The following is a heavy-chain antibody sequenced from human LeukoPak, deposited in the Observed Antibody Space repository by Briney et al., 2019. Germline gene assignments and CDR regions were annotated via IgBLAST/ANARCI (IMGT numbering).Heavy chain of an antibody. CDR1: GFTMSDYY. CDR3: SRGSYDLWSGFSY. D-gene: IGHD3-3*01. CDR2: IRGTGSTI. V-gene: IGHV3-69-1*02. J-gene: IGHJ4*02. Sequence: GGSLRLSCEVSGFTMSDYYMMWVRQAPGKGLEWISCIRGTGSTIYYADSMKGRFTISRDIGKRSVYLQMTALRADDTAVYYCSRGSYDLWSGFSYWGQGTLVTVSS.